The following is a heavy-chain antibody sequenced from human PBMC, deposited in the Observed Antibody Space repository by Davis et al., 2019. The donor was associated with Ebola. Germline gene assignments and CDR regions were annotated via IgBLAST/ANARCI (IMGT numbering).Heavy chain of an antibody. J-gene: IGHJ4*02. CDR2: INSDGSST. D-gene: IGHD6-6*01. CDR3: AIPYSSSWGFDY. Sequence: PGGSLRLSCAASGFTFSSYWMHWVRQAPGKGLVWVSRINSDGSSTSYADSVKGRFTISRDNAKNTLYLQMNSLRAEDTAVYYCAIPYSSSWGFDYWGQGTLVTVSS. V-gene: IGHV3-74*01. CDR1: GFTFSSYW.